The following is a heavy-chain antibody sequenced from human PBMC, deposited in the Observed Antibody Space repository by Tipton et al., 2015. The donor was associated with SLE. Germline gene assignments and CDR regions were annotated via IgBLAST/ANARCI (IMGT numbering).Heavy chain of an antibody. J-gene: IGHJ4*02. D-gene: IGHD6-19*01. CDR3: ASGGYSSVTDY. Sequence: LRLSCTVSGGSISSYYWSWIRQPPGKGLEWIGYIYTSGSTNYNPSLKSRVTISADTSKNQFSLKLSSVTAADTAVYYCASGGYSSVTDYWGQGTLVTVSS. V-gene: IGHV4-59*01. CDR2: IYTSGST. CDR1: GGSISSYY.